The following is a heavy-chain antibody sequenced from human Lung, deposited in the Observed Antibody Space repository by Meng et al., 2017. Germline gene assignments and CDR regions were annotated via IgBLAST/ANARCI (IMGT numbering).Heavy chain of an antibody. CDR3: ARERGTSDY. D-gene: IGHD1-7*01. J-gene: IGHJ4*02. CDR1: ASTFSSYS. V-gene: IGHV3-21*01. CDR2: ISSSSSYI. Sequence: LVGLGGGPVNPGASLRLSCAASASTFSSYSMNWVRQAPGKGLEWVSSISSSSSYIYYADSVKGRFTISRDNAKNSLYLQMNSLRAEDTVVYYCARERGTSDYWGQGTLVTVSS.